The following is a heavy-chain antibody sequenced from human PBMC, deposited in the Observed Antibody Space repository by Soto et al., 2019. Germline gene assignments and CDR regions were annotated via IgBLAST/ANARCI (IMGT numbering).Heavy chain of an antibody. V-gene: IGHV1-69*01. CDR3: ARDVAPRWFGDLFLSGGYDA. Sequence: QVQLVQSGAEVKKPGSSVKVSCKASGTTFSSYGFSWVRQAPGQGLEWIGAIIPMFGTPYYAQRFEGRVTIAADESTSTAHMGLRSLRSDDTSWYYCARDVAPRWFGDLFLSGGYDAWGHGTLVTVSS. J-gene: IGHJ5*01. CDR1: GTTFSSYG. CDR2: IIPMFGTP. D-gene: IGHD3-10*01.